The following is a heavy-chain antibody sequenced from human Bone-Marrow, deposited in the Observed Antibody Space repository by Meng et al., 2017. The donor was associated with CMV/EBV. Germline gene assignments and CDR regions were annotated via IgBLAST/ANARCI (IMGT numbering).Heavy chain of an antibody. D-gene: IGHD6-6*01. CDR3: ASWGQLVDYYGMDV. J-gene: IGHJ6*02. Sequence: GGSLRLSCAASGFTFSSYSMNWVRQAPGKGLEWVSYISSSGSTIYYADSVKGRFTISRDNAKNSLYLQMTSLRAEDTAVYYCASWGQLVDYYGMDVWGQGTMVTVSS. CDR2: ISSSGSTI. CDR1: GFTFSSYS. V-gene: IGHV3-48*04.